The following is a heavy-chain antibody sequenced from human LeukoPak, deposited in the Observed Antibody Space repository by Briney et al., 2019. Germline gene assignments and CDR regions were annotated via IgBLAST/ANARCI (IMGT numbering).Heavy chain of an antibody. D-gene: IGHD4-11*01. CDR3: ARTFTVTIMRVYYMDV. Sequence: GASVKLSCKASGYTFTFYYMHWVRQAPGQGIDWMGWINPNSGGTNYAQNFQVRVTMTRDTSISTAYMKLSRLRSEDTAVYYCARTFTVTIMRVYYMDVWGKGTTVTVSS. CDR1: GYTFTFYY. CDR2: INPNSGGT. J-gene: IGHJ6*03. V-gene: IGHV1-2*02.